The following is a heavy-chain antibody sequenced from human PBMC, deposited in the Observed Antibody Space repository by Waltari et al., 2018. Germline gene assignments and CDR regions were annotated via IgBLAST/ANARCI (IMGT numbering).Heavy chain of an antibody. CDR1: GFTFSSYA. CDR3: AKDRMITFGGVIVIGGRGFDY. D-gene: IGHD3-16*02. Sequence: EVQLLESGGGLVQPGGSLRLSCAASGFTFSSYAMSWVRQAPGKGLEWVSAISGSGGSTYYADSVKGRFTISRDNSKNTLYLQMNSLRAEDTAVYYCAKDRMITFGGVIVIGGRGFDYWGQGTLVTVSS. J-gene: IGHJ4*02. CDR2: ISGSGGST. V-gene: IGHV3-23*01.